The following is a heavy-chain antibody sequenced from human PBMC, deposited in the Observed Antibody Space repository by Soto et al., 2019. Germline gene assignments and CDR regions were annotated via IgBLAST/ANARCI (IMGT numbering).Heavy chain of an antibody. D-gene: IGHD3-10*01. J-gene: IGHJ5*02. CDR1: GYTFTSYA. Sequence: QVQLVQSGAEVMRPGASVKVSCKASGYTFTSYAVHWVRQAPGQGLEWMGWINAASGNTEYFERFRGRVTITMDISASTVHMELTGLTSEDTAVYYCARRFMSAGWLDPWGQGTLVTVSS. V-gene: IGHV1-3*01. CDR3: ARRFMSAGWLDP. CDR2: INAASGNT.